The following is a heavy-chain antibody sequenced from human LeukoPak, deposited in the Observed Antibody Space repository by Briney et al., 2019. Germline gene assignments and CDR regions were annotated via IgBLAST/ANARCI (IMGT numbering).Heavy chain of an antibody. V-gene: IGHV4-31*03. D-gene: IGHD6-6*01. Sequence: TSETLSLTCTVSGGSISSGGYYWSWIRQHPGKGLEWIGYIYYSGSTYYNPSLKSRVTISVDTSKNQFSLKLSSVTAADTAVYYCARDSSSLNYYYGMDVWGQGTTVTVSS. CDR3: ARDSSSLNYYYGMDV. CDR1: GGSISSGGYY. J-gene: IGHJ6*02. CDR2: IYYSGST.